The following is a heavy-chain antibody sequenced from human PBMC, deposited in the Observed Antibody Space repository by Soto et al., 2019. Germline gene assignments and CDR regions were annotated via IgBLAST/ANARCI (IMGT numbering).Heavy chain of an antibody. CDR3: AKVARSGTFDY. V-gene: IGHV3-30*18. J-gene: IGHJ4*02. CDR2: ISYDGSNK. CDR1: GFTFSSYG. Sequence: GGSLRLSCAASGFTFSSYGMHWVRQAPGKGLEWVAVISYDGSNKYYADSVKGRFTISRDNSKNTLYLQMNSLRAEDTAVYYCAKVARSGTFDYWGQGTLVTVSS. D-gene: IGHD2-15*01.